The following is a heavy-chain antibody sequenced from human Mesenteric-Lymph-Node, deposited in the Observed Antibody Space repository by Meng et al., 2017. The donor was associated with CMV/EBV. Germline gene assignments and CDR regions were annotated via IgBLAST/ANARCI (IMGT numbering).Heavy chain of an antibody. Sequence: FSNYAMHWVRQAPGKGLDWLAVISFDGKNKYYADSLKGRFTISRDNLKNTLYLQMNTLRPEDTAVYFCAGDSYDILSPYSSQGSNLDCWGQGTLVTVSS. CDR3: AGDSYDILSPYSSQGSNLDC. V-gene: IGHV3-30*04. D-gene: IGHD3-9*01. CDR2: ISFDGKNK. CDR1: FSNYA. J-gene: IGHJ4*02.